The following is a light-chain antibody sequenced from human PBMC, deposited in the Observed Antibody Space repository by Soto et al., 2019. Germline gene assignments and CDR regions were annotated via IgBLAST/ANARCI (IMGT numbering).Light chain of an antibody. CDR2: AAS. J-gene: IGKJ2*01. V-gene: IGKV1-8*01. Sequence: AIRMTRSPASLSASTGDRVTITCRASQGISSYLVWYQQKPWKAPKLLIYAASTLQSGVPSRFSGSGSGTDFTLTISCLQSEDFATYYCQQYYSYPYTFGQGTKLEMK. CDR3: QQYYSYPYT. CDR1: QGISSY.